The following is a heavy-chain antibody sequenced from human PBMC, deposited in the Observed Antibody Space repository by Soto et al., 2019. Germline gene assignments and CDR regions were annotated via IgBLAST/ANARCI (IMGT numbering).Heavy chain of an antibody. V-gene: IGHV4-39*01. CDR2: IYYSGST. CDR1: GGSIGTYY. Sequence: SETLSLTCTVSGGSIGTYYWGWIRQPPGKGLEWIGSIYYSGSTYYNPSLKSRVTISVDTSKNQFSLKLSSVAAADTAVYYCARDVRGEFDYWGQGTLVTVPS. J-gene: IGHJ4*02. D-gene: IGHD3-10*02. CDR3: ARDVRGEFDY.